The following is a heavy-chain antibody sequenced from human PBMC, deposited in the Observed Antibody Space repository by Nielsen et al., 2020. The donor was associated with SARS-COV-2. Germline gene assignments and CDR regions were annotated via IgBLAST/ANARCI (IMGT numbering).Heavy chain of an antibody. D-gene: IGHD3-16*01. CDR1: GGSISSGGYS. V-gene: IGHV4-30-2*01. J-gene: IGHJ3*02. Sequence: LRLSCAVSGGSISSGGYSWSWIRQPPGKGLEWIGYIYHSGRTYYNPSLKSRVTISVDRSKNQFSLKLSSVTAADTAVYYCARGERITFGGADDAFDIWGKGTMVTVSS. CDR3: ARGERITFGGADDAFDI. CDR2: IYHSGRT.